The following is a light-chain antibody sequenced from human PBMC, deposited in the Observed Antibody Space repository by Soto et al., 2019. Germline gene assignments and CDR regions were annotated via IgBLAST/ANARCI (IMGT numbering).Light chain of an antibody. CDR1: QSVSSNN. V-gene: IGKV3-20*01. J-gene: IGKJ3*01. Sequence: EIVLTQSPGTLSLSPGERATLSCRASQSVSSNNLAWYQQRPGQAPRVVIYGASTRATGIPERFSGSGSGTDFSLNISRLEPEDFAMYYCQQYGRSPFTFGPGTKVDIK. CDR2: GAS. CDR3: QQYGRSPFT.